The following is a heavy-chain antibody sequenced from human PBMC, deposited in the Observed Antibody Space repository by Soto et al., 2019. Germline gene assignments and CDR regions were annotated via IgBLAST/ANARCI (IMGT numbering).Heavy chain of an antibody. J-gene: IGHJ2*01. CDR3: ASDLRGGTVVTEDSYWSFDL. V-gene: IGHV1-69*01. Sequence: QVQLVQSGAEVKKPGSSVKVSCKASGGTFSSYAISWVRQAPGQGLEWMGGIIPIFGTADYAQKFQGRVTIAAEESTSTAYMGLGGLRSEDTAVYYCASDLRGGTVVTEDSYWSFDLWGRGTLVTGSS. D-gene: IGHD2-15*01. CDR2: IIPIFGTA. CDR1: GGTFSSYA.